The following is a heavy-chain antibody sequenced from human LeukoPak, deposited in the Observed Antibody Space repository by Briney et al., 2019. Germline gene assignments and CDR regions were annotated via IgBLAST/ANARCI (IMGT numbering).Heavy chain of an antibody. D-gene: IGHD3-3*01. CDR1: GFTFRNHA. Sequence: PGGSLRLSCAASGFTFRNHAMNWVRQAPGKGLEWVSVISGSGETTYYADSVKGRFTISRDNSQNTLYLQMNSLRAEDTAVYYCARDRFNGMDVWGQGTTVTVSS. CDR3: ARDRFNGMDV. J-gene: IGHJ6*02. V-gene: IGHV3-23*01. CDR2: ISGSGETT.